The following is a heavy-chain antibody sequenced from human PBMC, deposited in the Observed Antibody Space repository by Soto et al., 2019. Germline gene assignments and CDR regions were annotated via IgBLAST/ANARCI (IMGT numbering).Heavy chain of an antibody. V-gene: IGHV4-4*02. Sequence: KLSETLCLTCSVSGGSISSSNWWRWVRKPPGKGLEWIGEIYHSGSTNYNPSLKSRVTISVDKSKNQFSLKLSSVTAADTAVYYCARNIYYDFWSGYYRPAQNYYYGMDVWGEGTTVTVSS. CDR3: ARNIYYDFWSGYYRPAQNYYYGMDV. CDR2: IYHSGST. CDR1: GGSISSSNW. D-gene: IGHD3-3*01. J-gene: IGHJ6*04.